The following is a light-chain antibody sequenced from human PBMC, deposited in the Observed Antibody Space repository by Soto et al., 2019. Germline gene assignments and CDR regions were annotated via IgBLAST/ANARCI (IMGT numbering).Light chain of an antibody. CDR1: QGISNY. V-gene: IGKV1-27*01. J-gene: IGKJ1*01. Sequence: DIQMTQSLSSLSASVGDRVTITCRASQGISNYLAWYQQKPGEVPKLLISAASTLQSGVPSRFSGSGSGTDFTLTISSLQPEDVATYYCQKFNSAPWTFGQGTKVEIK. CDR2: AAS. CDR3: QKFNSAPWT.